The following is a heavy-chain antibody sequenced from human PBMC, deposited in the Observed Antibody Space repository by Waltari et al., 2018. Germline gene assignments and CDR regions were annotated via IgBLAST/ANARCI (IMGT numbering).Heavy chain of an antibody. CDR3: ARGALLTTRPGAFEDY. J-gene: IGHJ4*02. Sequence: EVQLVESGGGLVQPGGSLRLSCAASGFTFSSYWMSWVRQAPGKGLEWVANIKQEGSGKYCGDSVKGRFTISRDNAKNSLYLQMNSLRAEDTAVYYCARGALLTTRPGAFEDYWGQGTLVTVSS. CDR1: GFTFSSYW. V-gene: IGHV3-7*01. CDR2: IKQEGSGK. D-gene: IGHD6-6*01.